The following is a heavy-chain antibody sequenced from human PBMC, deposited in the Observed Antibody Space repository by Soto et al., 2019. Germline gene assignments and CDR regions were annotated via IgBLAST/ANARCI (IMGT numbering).Heavy chain of an antibody. CDR3: ARGRYGDY. D-gene: IGHD1-1*01. CDR1: GYTFTSYG. J-gene: IGHJ4*02. V-gene: IGHV1-18*01. CDR2: ISAHNGNT. Sequence: QVHLVQSGAEVKKPGASVKVSCKGSGYTFTSYGITWVRQAPGQGLEWMGWISAHNGNTDYAQRLQGRVTATRDTSTSTAYRELRSLRSDDTAVYYGARGRYGDYWGQGALVTVSS.